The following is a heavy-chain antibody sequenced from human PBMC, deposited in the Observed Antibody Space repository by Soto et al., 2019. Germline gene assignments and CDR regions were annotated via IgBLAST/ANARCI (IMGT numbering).Heavy chain of an antibody. Sequence: EASVKVSCKAPGYTFTNYAMHWVRQAPGQRLEWMGWINTGKGNTKYSQKFQGRVTITRDTSASTAYMELSSLRSEDTAMYYCARAGDDCSAANCYVIDYWGQGTLVTVSS. CDR2: INTGKGNT. CDR3: ARAGDDCSAANCYVIDY. CDR1: GYTFTNYA. J-gene: IGHJ4*02. V-gene: IGHV1-3*04. D-gene: IGHD2-2*01.